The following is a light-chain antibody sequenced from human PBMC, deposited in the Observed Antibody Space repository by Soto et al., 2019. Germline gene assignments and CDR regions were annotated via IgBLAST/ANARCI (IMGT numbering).Light chain of an antibody. CDR1: SSNIGGTNY. CDR3: ASWDDRLGAVI. J-gene: IGLJ2*01. Sequence: QSVLTQPPSASGTPGQKVFISCSGSSSNIGGTNYAYWYQQLPGAAPKLLMHSNNLRPSGVPERISGSKFGTAASLAISGLRSEDEAVYYCASWDDRLGAVIFGVGIKVTVL. V-gene: IGLV1-47*02. CDR2: SNN.